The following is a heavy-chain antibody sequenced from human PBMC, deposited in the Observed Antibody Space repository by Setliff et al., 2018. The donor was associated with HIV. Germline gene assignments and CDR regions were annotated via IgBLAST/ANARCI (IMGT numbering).Heavy chain of an antibody. J-gene: IGHJ5*01. CDR3: ARAGNDYYDSNGYYYVVDWFDS. D-gene: IGHD3-22*01. CDR1: DDPISSYY. Sequence: PSETLSLTCYVTDDPISSYYWSWVRQPAGKGLEWIGRLYVSGDTNYNPSLKSRVTISLDTSKKHFSLKLNSVTAADTAVYYCARAGNDYYDSNGYYYVVDWFDSWGQGTLVTVSS. CDR2: LYVSGDT. V-gene: IGHV4-4*07.